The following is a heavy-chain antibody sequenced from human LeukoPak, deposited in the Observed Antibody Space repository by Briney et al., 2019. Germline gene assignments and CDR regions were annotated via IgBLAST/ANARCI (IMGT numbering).Heavy chain of an antibody. J-gene: IGHJ4*02. D-gene: IGHD3-22*01. CDR3: AKDPPQIGYYDSSGYDY. Sequence: SGTLSLTCAVSGGSISSSNWWSWVRQPPGKGLEWIGEIYHSGSTYYADSVKGRFTISRDNSKNTLYLQMNSLRAEDTAVYYCAKDPPQIGYYDSSGYDYWGQGTLVTVSS. V-gene: IGHV4-4*02. CDR1: GGSISSSNW. CDR2: IYHSGST.